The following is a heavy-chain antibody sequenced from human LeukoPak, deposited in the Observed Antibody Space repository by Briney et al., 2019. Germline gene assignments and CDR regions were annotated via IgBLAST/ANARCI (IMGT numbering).Heavy chain of an antibody. CDR3: AKGDSGWPKYYFDY. Sequence: GGSLRLSCAASGFTFSSYAMSWVRQAPGKGLEWVSSISVGGDTTYNADSVKGRFTISRDNSRNTLCLQMDNLRAEDTAVYYYAKGDSGWPKYYFDYWGQGTLVTVSS. CDR2: ISVGGDTT. V-gene: IGHV3-23*01. J-gene: IGHJ4*02. D-gene: IGHD6-19*01. CDR1: GFTFSSYA.